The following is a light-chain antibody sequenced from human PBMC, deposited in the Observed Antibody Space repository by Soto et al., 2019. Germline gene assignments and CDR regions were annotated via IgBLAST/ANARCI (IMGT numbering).Light chain of an antibody. CDR1: KNDVGFYDV. CDR2: EVV. V-gene: IGLV2-8*01. J-gene: IGLJ1*01. CDR3: KSYAGSTTYV. Sequence: QSALTQPPSASGSPGQSVTISCTGTKNDVGFYDVVSWYQHHPGKAPRLIIYEVVQRPSGVPDRFCGSKSGNTASLTVSGLPDADEDDYFGKSYAGSTTYVFGSGTKLTVL.